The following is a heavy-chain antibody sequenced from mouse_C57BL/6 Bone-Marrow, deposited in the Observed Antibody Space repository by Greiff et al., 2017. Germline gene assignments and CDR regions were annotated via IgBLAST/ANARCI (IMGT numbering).Heavy chain of an antibody. Sequence: VQLQQSGAELVKPGASVKISCKASGYAFSSYWMNWVKQRPGKGLEWIGQIYPGDGDTNYNGKFKGKATLTADKSSSTAYMQLSSLTSEDSAVYFCARERGLRRSPFAYWGQGTLVTVSA. CDR2: IYPGDGDT. V-gene: IGHV1-80*01. D-gene: IGHD2-4*01. J-gene: IGHJ3*01. CDR1: GYAFSSYW. CDR3: ARERGLRRSPFAY.